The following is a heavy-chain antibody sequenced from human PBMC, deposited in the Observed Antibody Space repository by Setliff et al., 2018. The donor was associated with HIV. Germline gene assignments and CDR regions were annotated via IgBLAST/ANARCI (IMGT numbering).Heavy chain of an antibody. Sequence: SETLSLTCTVSGNSTTSSDYYWGWVRQPPGKGLEWIGSIYYSGTTYHNPSLKSRVAISVHTSKNLLSLSLVSVTATDTAIYYCARRSGGYDLFFDSWGQGMLVTVSS. D-gene: IGHD5-12*01. CDR3: ARRSGGYDLFFDS. J-gene: IGHJ5*02. CDR1: GNSTTSSDYY. V-gene: IGHV4-39*01. CDR2: IYYSGTT.